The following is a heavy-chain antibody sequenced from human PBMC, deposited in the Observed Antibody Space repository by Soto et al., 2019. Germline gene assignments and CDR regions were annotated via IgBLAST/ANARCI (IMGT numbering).Heavy chain of an antibody. CDR2: TYYRSKWYN. D-gene: IGHD6-19*01. J-gene: IGHJ6*02. V-gene: IGHV6-1*01. CDR3: ARSAVAGPYYYYYGMDV. CDR1: GDSVSSNSAA. Sequence: SQTLSLTCVISGDSVSSNSAAWNWIRQSPSRGLEWLGRTYYRSKWYNDYAVSVKSRITINPDTSKNQFSLQLNSVTPEDTAVYYCARSAVAGPYYYYYGMDVWGQGTTVTVSS.